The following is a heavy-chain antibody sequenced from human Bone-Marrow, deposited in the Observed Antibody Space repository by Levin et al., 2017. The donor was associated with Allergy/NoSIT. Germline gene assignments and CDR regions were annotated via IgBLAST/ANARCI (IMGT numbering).Heavy chain of an antibody. CDR2: INTNTGNP. V-gene: IGHV7-4-1*02. D-gene: IGHD1-26*01. CDR1: GYTFTSYA. J-gene: IGHJ3*02. CDR3: ARDLISDRENAFDI. Sequence: ASVKVSCKASGYTFTSYAMNWVRQAPGQGLEWMGWINTNTGNPTYAQGFTGRFVFSLDTSVSTAYLQISSLKAEDTAVYYCARDLISDRENAFDIWGQGTMVTVSS.